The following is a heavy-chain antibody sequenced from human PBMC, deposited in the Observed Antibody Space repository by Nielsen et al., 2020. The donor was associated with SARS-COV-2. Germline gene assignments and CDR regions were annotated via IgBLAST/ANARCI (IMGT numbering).Heavy chain of an antibody. Sequence: SETLSLTCAVYGGSFSGYYWSWIRQPPGKGLEWIGEINHSGSTNYNPSLKSRVIISVDTSKNQFSLKPSSVTAADTAVYYCARGLRRYSSSWYPFWGQGTLVTVSS. CDR3: ARGLRRYSSSWYPF. D-gene: IGHD6-13*01. V-gene: IGHV4-34*01. CDR1: GGSFSGYY. J-gene: IGHJ4*02. CDR2: INHSGST.